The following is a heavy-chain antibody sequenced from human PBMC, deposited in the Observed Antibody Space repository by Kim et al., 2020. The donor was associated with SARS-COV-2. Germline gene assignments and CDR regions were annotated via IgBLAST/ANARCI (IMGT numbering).Heavy chain of an antibody. CDR1: GYTFTSYA. V-gene: IGHV7-4-1*02. CDR3: AREIYSNYGDNWFDP. D-gene: IGHD4-4*01. CDR2: INTNTGNP. J-gene: IGHJ5*02. Sequence: ASVKVSCKASGYTFTSYAMNWVRQAPGQGLEWMGWINTNTGNPTYAQGFTGRFVFSLDTSVSTAYLQISSLKAEDNAVYYCAREIYSNYGDNWFDPWGQGTLVTVSS.